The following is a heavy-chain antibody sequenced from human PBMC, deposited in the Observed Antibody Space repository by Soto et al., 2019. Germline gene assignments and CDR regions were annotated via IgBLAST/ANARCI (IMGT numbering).Heavy chain of an antibody. Sequence: GGSLRLSCAASGFSFSSYSMHWVRQAPGKGLEWVAVVSFDGSNKYYANSVKDRFTVSRDNSKNTMYVQMNSLKPEDTAVYYCGRFLWFGNGYHLGFYYWAQGSLVPVSS. CDR2: VSFDGSNK. CDR3: GRFLWFGNGYHLGFYY. CDR1: GFSFSSYS. D-gene: IGHD3-10*01. J-gene: IGHJ4*02. V-gene: IGHV3-30-3*01.